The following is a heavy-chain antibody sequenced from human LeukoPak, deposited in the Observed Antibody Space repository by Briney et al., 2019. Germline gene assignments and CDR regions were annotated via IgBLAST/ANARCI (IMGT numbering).Heavy chain of an antibody. Sequence: ASAKDSCKASGYTFANYGISWVRQAPGQGLERMGWISGDNGKTKYAQKIQGRVTMTRDTSTNTVYMELRSLRSDDTAMYYCARNLPGNTGYDYSDYWGQGTLVTVSS. V-gene: IGHV1-18*01. D-gene: IGHD5-12*01. CDR2: ISGDNGKT. CDR3: ARNLPGNTGYDYSDY. J-gene: IGHJ4*02. CDR1: GYTFANYG.